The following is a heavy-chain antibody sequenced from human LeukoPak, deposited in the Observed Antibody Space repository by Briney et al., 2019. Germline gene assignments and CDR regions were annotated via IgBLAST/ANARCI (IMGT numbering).Heavy chain of an antibody. V-gene: IGHV3-11*04. Sequence: GGSLRLSCAASGFTFSDYYMSWIRQAPGKGLEWVSYISSSGSTIYYADSVKGRFTVSRDNAKNTLYLQMNSLRAEDTAVYYCARDLVMVNTPGDDFDYWGRGTLVTVSS. D-gene: IGHD2-21*01. CDR2: ISSSGSTI. CDR1: GFTFSDYY. J-gene: IGHJ4*02. CDR3: ARDLVMVNTPGDDFDY.